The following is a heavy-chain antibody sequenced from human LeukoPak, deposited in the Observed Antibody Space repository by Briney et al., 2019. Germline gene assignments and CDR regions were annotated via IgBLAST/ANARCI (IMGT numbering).Heavy chain of an antibody. Sequence: GGSLSLSCAASGFTFSSYAMSWVRQAPGKGLEWVSAISGSGGSTYYADSVKGRFTISRDNSKNTLYLQMNSLRAEDTAVYYCARKGTFGSYFDYWGQGTLVTVSS. CDR1: GFTFSSYA. J-gene: IGHJ4*02. V-gene: IGHV3-23*01. CDR2: ISGSGGST. D-gene: IGHD3-3*02. CDR3: ARKGTFGSYFDY.